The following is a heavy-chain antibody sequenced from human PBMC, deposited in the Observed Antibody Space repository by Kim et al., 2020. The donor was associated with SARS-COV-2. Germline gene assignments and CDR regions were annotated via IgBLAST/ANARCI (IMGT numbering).Heavy chain of an antibody. CDR3: ARAGFPPEWELPFPFDY. D-gene: IGHD1-26*01. V-gene: IGHV1-69*13. CDR1: GGTFSSYA. Sequence: SVKVSCKASGGTFSSYAISWVRQAPGQGLEWMGGIIPIFGTANYAQKFQGRVTITADESTSTAYMELSSLRSEDTAVYYCARAGFPPEWELPFPFDYWGQGTLVTVSS. J-gene: IGHJ4*02. CDR2: IIPIFGTA.